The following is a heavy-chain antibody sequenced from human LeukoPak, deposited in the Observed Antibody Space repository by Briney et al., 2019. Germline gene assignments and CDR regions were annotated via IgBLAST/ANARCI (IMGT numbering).Heavy chain of an antibody. J-gene: IGHJ4*02. D-gene: IGHD1-14*01. Sequence: SVTVSCPASGGTFSSYAISWVRQAPGQGLEWMGGIIPIFGTANYAQKFQGRVTITADESTSTAYMELSSLRSEDTAVYYCARENLGLHDSWRQGTLVTVSS. CDR2: IIPIFGTA. CDR1: GGTFSSYA. V-gene: IGHV1-69*01. CDR3: ARENLGLHDS.